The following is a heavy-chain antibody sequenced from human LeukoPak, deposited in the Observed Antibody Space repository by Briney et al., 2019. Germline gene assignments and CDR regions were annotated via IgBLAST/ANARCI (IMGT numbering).Heavy chain of an antibody. Sequence: SGPTLVKPTQTLTLTCTFSGFSLSTSGVGVGWIRQPPGKALEWLALIYWNDDKRYSPSLKSRLTITEDTSKNQVVLTMTNMDPVDTATYYYAHRLYPAPTFVLFGVVYDAFDIWGQGTMVTVSS. CDR3: AHRLYPAPTFVLFGVVYDAFDI. CDR1: GFSLSTSGVG. J-gene: IGHJ3*02. D-gene: IGHD3-3*01. V-gene: IGHV2-5*01. CDR2: IYWNDDK.